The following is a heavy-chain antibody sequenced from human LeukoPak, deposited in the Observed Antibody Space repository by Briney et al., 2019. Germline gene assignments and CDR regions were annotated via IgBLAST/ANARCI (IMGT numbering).Heavy chain of an antibody. CDR3: ARGHYGMDV. CDR1: GFTFSSHW. V-gene: IGHV3-7*05. Sequence: GGSLRLSCAASGFTFSSHWMSWVRQAPGKGLEWVANINQAGSEKNYVDSVKGRFTISRDNAKNSLYLQMSSLRAEDTAVYYCARGHYGMDVWGQGTTVTVSS. J-gene: IGHJ6*02. CDR2: INQAGSEK.